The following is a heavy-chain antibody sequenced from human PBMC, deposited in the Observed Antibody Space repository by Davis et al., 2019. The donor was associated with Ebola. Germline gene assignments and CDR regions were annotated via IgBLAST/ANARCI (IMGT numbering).Heavy chain of an antibody. CDR1: GFTFSSYA. D-gene: IGHD3-22*01. CDR3: ARDLVTMIVDYGMDV. J-gene: IGHJ6*02. CDR2: ISYDGSNK. Sequence: PGGSLRLSCAASGFTFSSYAMHWVRQAPGKGLEWVAVISYDGSNKYYADSVKGRFTISRDNSKNTLYLQMNSLRAEDTAVYYCARDLVTMIVDYGMDVWGQGTTVTVSS. V-gene: IGHV3-30-3*01.